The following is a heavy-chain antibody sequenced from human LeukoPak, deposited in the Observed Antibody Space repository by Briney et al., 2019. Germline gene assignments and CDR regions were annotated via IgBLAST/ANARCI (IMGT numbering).Heavy chain of an antibody. CDR2: IYYSGST. Sequence: PSETLSLTCTVSGGSISSGGYYWSRIRQHPGKGLEWIGYIYYSGSTYYNPSLKSRVTISVDTSKNQFSLKLSSVTAADTAVYYCARSEQIYDILTGYLLAFVDAFDIWGQGTMVTVSS. CDR1: GGSISSGGYY. D-gene: IGHD3-9*01. J-gene: IGHJ3*02. CDR3: ARSEQIYDILTGYLLAFVDAFDI. V-gene: IGHV4-31*03.